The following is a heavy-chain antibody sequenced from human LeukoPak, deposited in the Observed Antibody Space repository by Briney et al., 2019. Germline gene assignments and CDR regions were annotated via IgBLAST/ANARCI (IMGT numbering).Heavy chain of an antibody. D-gene: IGHD6-6*01. J-gene: IGHJ4*02. V-gene: IGHV1-18*01. CDR3: ARAGTTSSSTPDY. Sequence: ASVKVSCKASGYTFSTYGVTWVRQAPGQGLEWLGWISAYNGNTNFALKFQDRVTMTTDTSTSTAYMELRSLRSDDTAVYYCARAGTTSSSTPDYWGQGTLVTVSS. CDR1: GYTFSTYG. CDR2: ISAYNGNT.